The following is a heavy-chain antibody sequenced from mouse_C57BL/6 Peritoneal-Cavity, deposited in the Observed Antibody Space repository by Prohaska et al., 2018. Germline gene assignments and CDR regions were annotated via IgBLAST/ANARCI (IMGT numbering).Heavy chain of an antibody. CDR1: GYTFTSYW. CDR3: ARSGAMDY. Sequence: QVQLQQPGAELVKPGASVKLSCKASGYTFTSYWMQWVKQRPGRGREWIGMIDPNSGGTKYNEKFKSKATLTVDKPSSTAYMQLSSLTSEDSAVYYCARSGAMDYWGQGSSVSVSP. V-gene: IGHV1-72*01. J-gene: IGHJ4*01. CDR2: IDPNSGGT. D-gene: IGHD3-1*01.